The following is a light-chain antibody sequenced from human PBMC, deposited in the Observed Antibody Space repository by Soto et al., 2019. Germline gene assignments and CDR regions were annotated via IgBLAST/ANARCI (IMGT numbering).Light chain of an antibody. CDR3: GTWDSGLSAV. CDR2: DNN. J-gene: IGLJ2*01. V-gene: IGLV1-51*01. Sequence: QSVLTQPPSVSAASGQKVTISCSGSSSNIGHNYVSWYQHLPGTAPKLLIYDNNKRPSGIPDRFSGSQSGTSATLGITGLQTGDEADYYCGTWDSGLSAVFGGGTKVTVL. CDR1: SSNIGHNY.